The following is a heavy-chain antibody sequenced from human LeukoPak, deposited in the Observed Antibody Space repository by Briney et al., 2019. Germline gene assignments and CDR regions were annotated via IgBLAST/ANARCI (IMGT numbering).Heavy chain of an antibody. CDR2: IYPGDSNT. Sequence: GKSLKISCKGSGYSFTSYWIGWVRQMPGKGLEWMGIIYPGDSNTRYSPSFQGQVTISADKSISTAYLQWSSLKASDTAMYYCARVDTAMVTGATFDYWGQGTLVTVSS. CDR1: GYSFTSYW. D-gene: IGHD5-18*01. J-gene: IGHJ4*02. V-gene: IGHV5-51*01. CDR3: ARVDTAMVTGATFDY.